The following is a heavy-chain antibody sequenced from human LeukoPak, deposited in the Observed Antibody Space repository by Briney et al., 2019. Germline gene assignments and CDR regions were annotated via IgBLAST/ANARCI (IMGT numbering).Heavy chain of an antibody. CDR3: ARDKYDFWSGYFDY. J-gene: IGHJ4*02. D-gene: IGHD3-3*01. CDR1: GFTVSTNY. CDR2: IYSDGST. V-gene: IGHV3-53*05. Sequence: GGSLRLSCAASGFTVSTNYMSWVRQAPGKGLEWVSVIYSDGSTYYADSVKGRFTISRDNSKNTLYLQMNSLRAEDTAVYYCARDKYDFWSGYFDYWGQGTLVTVSS.